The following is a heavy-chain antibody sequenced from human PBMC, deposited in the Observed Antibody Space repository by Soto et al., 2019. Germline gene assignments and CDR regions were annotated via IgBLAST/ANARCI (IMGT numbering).Heavy chain of an antibody. CDR1: GYIFTSYG. D-gene: IGHD3-10*01. CDR2: ISVSSGKT. J-gene: IGHJ3*02. Sequence: GASVKFSCKASGYIFTSYGISWVRQAPGQGLEWMGWISVSSGKTNYAQKVEGRVTVSTDTSTRTAYMELRSLRSDDTAVYYCARSSISMDRGFIITGRGDALDIWGQGTMVTVSS. CDR3: ARSSISMDRGFIITGRGDALDI. V-gene: IGHV1-18*04.